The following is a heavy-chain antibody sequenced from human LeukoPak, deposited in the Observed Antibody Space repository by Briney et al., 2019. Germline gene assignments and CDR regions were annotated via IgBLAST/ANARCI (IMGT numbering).Heavy chain of an antibody. CDR2: IWSDGSGK. D-gene: IGHD3-9*01. Sequence: GGSLRLSCAASGFMFSTYGMTWVRQAPGKGLEWVAIIWSDGSGKYYGDSVPGRFTISRDNSKNTLYLEMNSLRAEDTAVYYSARGGAPILTGRTNWFDVWGQGTLVTVSS. V-gene: IGHV3-33*01. J-gene: IGHJ5*02. CDR1: GFMFSTYG. CDR3: ARGGAPILTGRTNWFDV.